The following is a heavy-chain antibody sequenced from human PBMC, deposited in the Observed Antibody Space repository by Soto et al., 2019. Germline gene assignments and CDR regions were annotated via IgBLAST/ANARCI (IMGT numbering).Heavy chain of an antibody. CDR1: GFTFSDYA. CDR3: ATAVH. Sequence: QVQLVASGGGVFQPGRSLRLSCSASGFTFSDYALHWVRQAPGKGLEWVAVTSYDGSQEFFADSVKGRFIISRDNSKSTLNLQINDLRPEDTAVYYCATAVHWGQGTQVTVSS. CDR2: TSYDGSQE. J-gene: IGHJ1*01. V-gene: IGHV3-30*04.